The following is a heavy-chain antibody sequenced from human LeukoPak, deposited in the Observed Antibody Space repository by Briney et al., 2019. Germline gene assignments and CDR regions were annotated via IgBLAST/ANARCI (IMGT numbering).Heavy chain of an antibody. CDR2: IRARPNNFST. V-gene: IGHV3-73*01. Sequence: PGGSLRLSCTASGFPFSVSPIQWVRQAPGKGREWVGRIRARPNNFSTAYGTSVKGRFIISRDDSKSTAYLQMNNLRIDDTAVYFCSRPLVPSGVSDDLWGQRTLVTLSS. J-gene: IGHJ5*02. D-gene: IGHD2-15*01. CDR1: GFPFSVSP. CDR3: SRPLVPSGVSDDL.